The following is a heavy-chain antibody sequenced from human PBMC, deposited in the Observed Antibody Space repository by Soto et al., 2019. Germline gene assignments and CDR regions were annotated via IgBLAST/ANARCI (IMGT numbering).Heavy chain of an antibody. CDR3: ARLGPVVGPSPTTRYYYYYNMDV. D-gene: IGHD1-26*01. J-gene: IGHJ6*02. Sequence: QMHLQQWGAGLLKPSETLSLTCTIYGGSFSGYYWSWIRQPPGKGLEWIGEVHRTGSTNYNPSLASRVTLSVDTSQNQFSLNLSSVTVADTAVYYCARLGPVVGPSPTTRYYYYYNMDVWGQGTTVTVSS. CDR2: VHRTGST. CDR1: GGSFSGYY. V-gene: IGHV4-34*01.